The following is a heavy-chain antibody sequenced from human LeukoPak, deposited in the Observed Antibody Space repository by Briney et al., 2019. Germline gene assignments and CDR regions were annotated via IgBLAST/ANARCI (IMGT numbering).Heavy chain of an antibody. D-gene: IGHD6-13*01. V-gene: IGHV3-30*04. CDR2: ISYDGSNK. Sequence: PGRSLRLSCAASGFTFSSYAMHWVRQAPGKGLEWVAVISYDGSNKYYADSVKGRFTISRDNSKNTLYLQMNSLRAEDTAVYYCARDPTSSSWTYYYYYMDVWGKGTTVTVSS. J-gene: IGHJ6*03. CDR3: ARDPTSSSWTYYYYYMDV. CDR1: GFTFSSYA.